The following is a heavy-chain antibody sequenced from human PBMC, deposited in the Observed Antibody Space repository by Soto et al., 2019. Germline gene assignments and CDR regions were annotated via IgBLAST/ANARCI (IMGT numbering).Heavy chain of an antibody. CDR1: ADSVSTKNAA. V-gene: IGHV6-1*01. D-gene: IGHD3-16*02. J-gene: IGHJ4*02. CDR3: ARFGPGGYIDD. Sequence: QTLSLTCAISADSVSTKNAAWNSIRQTPSRGLEWLGRTYYGSKWSNGYAVSVKSQLTIKPDTSKNQFSLQLNSVTPDDTAVYYCARFGPGGYIDDWGQGTLVIVSS. CDR2: TYYGSKWSN.